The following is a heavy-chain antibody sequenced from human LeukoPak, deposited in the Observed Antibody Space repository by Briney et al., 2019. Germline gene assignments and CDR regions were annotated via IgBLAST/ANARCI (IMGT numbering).Heavy chain of an antibody. CDR1: GFTFSSYA. Sequence: GGSLRLSCAASGFTFSSYAMSWVRQAPGKGLEWVGRIKSETDGGTTDYAAPVKGRFTISRDDSKNMLYLQMNSLKTEDTAAYYCTTRDDWGQGTLVTVSS. CDR3: TTRDD. J-gene: IGHJ4*02. CDR2: IKSETDGGTT. D-gene: IGHD5-24*01. V-gene: IGHV3-15*01.